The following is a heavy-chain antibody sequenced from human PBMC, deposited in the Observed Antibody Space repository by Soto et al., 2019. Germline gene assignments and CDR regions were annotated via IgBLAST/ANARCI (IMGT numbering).Heavy chain of an antibody. J-gene: IGHJ3*02. CDR3: ASWLEREHAYDI. D-gene: IGHD1-1*01. Sequence: GGSLRLSCAALGLTVRGKKYITWVRQAPGKGLEWVSALYDVDGTYYADSAKGRFTISRDNSNNIIYLQMNSLGPDDTAVYYCASWLEREHAYDIWGLGIMVTVSS. V-gene: IGHV3-53*01. CDR2: LYDVDGT. CDR1: GLTVRGKKY.